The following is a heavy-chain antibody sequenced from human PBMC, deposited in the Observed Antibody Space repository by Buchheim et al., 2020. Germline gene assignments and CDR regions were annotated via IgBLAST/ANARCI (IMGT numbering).Heavy chain of an antibody. D-gene: IGHD2-15*01. Sequence: EVQLVESGGGLVQPGGSLRLSCAASGFTFSSYSMNWVRQAPGKGLEWVSYISSSSSTIYYADSVKGRFTISRENAKNSLYLQMNSLSAEDTAVYYCARVGDCSGGSCYSRYFDYWGEGTL. CDR3: ARVGDCSGGSCYSRYFDY. J-gene: IGHJ4*02. V-gene: IGHV3-48*01. CDR1: GFTFSSYS. CDR2: ISSSSSTI.